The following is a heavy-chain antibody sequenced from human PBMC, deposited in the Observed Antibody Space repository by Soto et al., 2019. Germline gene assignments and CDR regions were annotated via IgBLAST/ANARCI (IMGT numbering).Heavy chain of an antibody. D-gene: IGHD1-1*01. V-gene: IGHV1-8*01. CDR1: GYTFTTYD. J-gene: IGHJ6*02. CDR2: MSPNSGAT. CDR3: ARGVDAGVAV. Sequence: QVQLVQSGAEVTKPGASVKVSCKASGYTFTTYDINWVRQATGQGLEWLGWMSPNSGATGYAQKFQGRVTMTRDTSMTTAYMERSNLRSEDTAMYYCARGVDAGVAVWGQGTTVTVSS.